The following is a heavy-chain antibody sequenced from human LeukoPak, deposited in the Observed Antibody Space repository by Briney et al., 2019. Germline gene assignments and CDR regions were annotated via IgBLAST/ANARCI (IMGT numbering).Heavy chain of an antibody. CDR2: INWNGGST. CDR1: RFTLEDYG. V-gene: IGHV3-20*04. D-gene: IGHD4-17*01. CDR3: AREVSPSHGDYFDY. Sequence: GGSLRLSCGASRFTLEDYGMSWGRQAPGKGLEWVSAINWNGGSTTYAGSVRGRFTFSRDNAKNSLYLQMNSLRAEDTAFYYCAREVSPSHGDYFDYWGQGTLVTVSS. J-gene: IGHJ4*02.